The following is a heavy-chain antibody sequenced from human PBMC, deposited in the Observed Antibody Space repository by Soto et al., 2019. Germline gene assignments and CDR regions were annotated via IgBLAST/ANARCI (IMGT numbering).Heavy chain of an antibody. Sequence: SETLSLTCTVSGGSIITSSYYWVLIRQPPGKGLEWIGSIYYSGSTYYNPSLKSRVTISADTSKNQFSLKLSSVTAADTAVYYCARLIAAAGGNRAYWGQGTLVTVSS. V-gene: IGHV4-39*01. CDR3: ARLIAAAGGNRAY. D-gene: IGHD6-13*01. CDR2: IYYSGST. J-gene: IGHJ4*02. CDR1: GGSIITSSYY.